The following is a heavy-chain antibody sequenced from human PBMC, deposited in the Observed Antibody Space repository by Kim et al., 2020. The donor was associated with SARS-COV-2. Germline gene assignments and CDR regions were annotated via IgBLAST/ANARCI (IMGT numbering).Heavy chain of an antibody. D-gene: IGHD3-9*01. CDR3: ASVNVLRYFDWLLSPGYFDL. CDR2: IYYSGST. Sequence: SETLSLTCTVSGGSISSSSYYWGWIRQPPGKGLEWIGSIYYSGSTYYNPSLKSRVTISVDTSKNQFSLKLSSVTAADTAVYYCASVNVLRYFDWLLSPGYFDLWGRGTLVTVSS. V-gene: IGHV4-39*01. J-gene: IGHJ2*01. CDR1: GGSISSSSYY.